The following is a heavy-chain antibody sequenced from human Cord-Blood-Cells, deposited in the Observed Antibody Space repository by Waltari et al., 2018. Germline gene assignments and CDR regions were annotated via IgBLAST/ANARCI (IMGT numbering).Heavy chain of an antibody. CDR1: GFTVSSNY. Sequence: EVQLVESGGGLIQPGGSLRLSCAASGFTVSSNYMSWVRQAPGKGLEWVSVIYSGGSTYYADSVKGRFTISRDNSKNTLYLQRNSLRAEDTAVYYCARDLFHSSSFAFDIWGQGTMVTVSS. V-gene: IGHV3-53*01. D-gene: IGHD6-6*01. CDR3: ARDLFHSSSFAFDI. CDR2: IYSGGST. J-gene: IGHJ3*02.